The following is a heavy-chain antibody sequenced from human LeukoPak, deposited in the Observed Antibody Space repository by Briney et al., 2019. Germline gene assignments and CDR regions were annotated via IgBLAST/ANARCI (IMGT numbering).Heavy chain of an antibody. Sequence: SETLSLTCAVYGGSFSGYYWTWIRQPPGEGLEWIGEINHSGSTNYNPSLKSRVTISVDTSKNQFSLKLSSVTAADTAVYYCAGGLPYPRLAEFEYWGQGTLVTVSS. J-gene: IGHJ4*02. CDR2: INHSGST. CDR3: AGGLPYPRLAEFEY. CDR1: GGSFSGYY. D-gene: IGHD6-19*01. V-gene: IGHV4-34*01.